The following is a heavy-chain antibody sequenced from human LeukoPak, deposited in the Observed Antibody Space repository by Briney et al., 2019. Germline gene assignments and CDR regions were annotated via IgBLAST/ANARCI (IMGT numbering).Heavy chain of an antibody. CDR3: AKDSDEPGYCSSTSCFPPFEC. V-gene: IGHV3-23*01. Sequence: PGGSLRLSCAASGFTFSSYAMSWVRQAPGKGLEWVSAISGSGGSTYYADSVKGRFTISRDNSKNTLYLQMNSLRAEDTAVYYCAKDSDEPGYCSSTSCFPPFECWGQGTLVTVSS. D-gene: IGHD2-2*01. J-gene: IGHJ4*02. CDR2: ISGSGGST. CDR1: GFTFSSYA.